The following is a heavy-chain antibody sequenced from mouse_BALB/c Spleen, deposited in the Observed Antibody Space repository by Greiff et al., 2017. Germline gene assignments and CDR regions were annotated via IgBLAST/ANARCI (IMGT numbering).Heavy chain of an antibody. CDR1: GYAFSSSW. V-gene: IGHV1-82*01. J-gene: IGHJ3*01. D-gene: IGHD1-1*01. CDR2: IYPGDGDT. Sequence: QVQLQQSGPELVKPGASVKISCKASGYAFSSSWMNWVKQRPGQGLEWIGRIYPGDGDTNYNGKFKGKATLTADKSSSTAYMQLSSLTSVDSAVYFCARSTTSWFAYWGQGTLVTVSA. CDR3: ARSTTSWFAY.